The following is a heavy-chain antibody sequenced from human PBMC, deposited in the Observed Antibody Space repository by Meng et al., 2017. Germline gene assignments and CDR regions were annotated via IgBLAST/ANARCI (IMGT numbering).Heavy chain of an antibody. CDR2: IRSKVNSYAT. Sequence: GESLKISCAASGFTFSGSAMHWVRQASGKGLEWVGRIRSKVNSYATAYAASVKGRFTISRDDSKNTAYLQMNSLKTEDTAVYYCTRHWTMVRGVIRGGYYYYGMDVWGQGTTVTVSS. CDR3: TRHWTMVRGVIRGGYYYYGMDV. J-gene: IGHJ6*02. D-gene: IGHD3-10*01. V-gene: IGHV3-73*01. CDR1: GFTFSGSA.